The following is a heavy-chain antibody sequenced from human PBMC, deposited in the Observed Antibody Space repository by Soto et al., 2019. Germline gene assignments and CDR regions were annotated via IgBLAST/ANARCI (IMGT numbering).Heavy chain of an antibody. Sequence: GASVKVSCKASGGTFSSYAISWVRQAPGQGLEWMGGIIPILGTANYAQKFQGRVTITADESTSTAYMELSSLRSEDTAVYYCARYYYDSSGYYPRLYYYGMDVWGQGTTVTVSS. CDR3: ARYYYDSSGYYPRLYYYGMDV. CDR1: GGTFSSYA. V-gene: IGHV1-69*13. D-gene: IGHD3-22*01. J-gene: IGHJ6*02. CDR2: IIPILGTA.